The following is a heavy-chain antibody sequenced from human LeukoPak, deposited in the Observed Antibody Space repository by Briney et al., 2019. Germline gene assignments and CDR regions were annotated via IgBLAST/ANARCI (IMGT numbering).Heavy chain of an antibody. J-gene: IGHJ6*02. D-gene: IGHD1-1*01. CDR1: GFTFSTYW. CDR2: ISGSGSST. V-gene: IGHV3-23*01. Sequence: GGSLRLSCAASGFTFSTYWMTWVRQAPGKGLEWVSAISGSGSSTYYADSVKGRFTISRDNSKNTLYLQMNSLRAEDTAVYYCAKDKGWGYSAYDCYGMDVWGQGTTVTVSS. CDR3: AKDKGWGYSAYDCYGMDV.